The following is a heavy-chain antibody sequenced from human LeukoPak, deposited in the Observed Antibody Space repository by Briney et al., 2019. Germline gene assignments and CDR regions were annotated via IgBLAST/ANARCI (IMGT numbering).Heavy chain of an antibody. V-gene: IGHV3-73*01. CDR2: VRSKANTYAT. CDR3: TRPDYDSSGSTFDY. Sequence: PGGSLRLSCEASGFIFSGSAMHWVRQASGKGLEWVGRVRSKANTYATAYAASVKGRFIISRDDSKNTAYLQMNSLKTEDTAVYYCTRPDYDSSGSTFDYWGQGTLVTVSS. J-gene: IGHJ4*02. D-gene: IGHD3-22*01. CDR1: GFIFSGSA.